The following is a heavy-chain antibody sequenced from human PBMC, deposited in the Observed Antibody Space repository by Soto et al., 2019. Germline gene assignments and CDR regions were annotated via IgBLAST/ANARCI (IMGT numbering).Heavy chain of an antibody. Sequence: SETLSLTCTVSCGSISSNCWTWIRQPPGRGLEWIGYVYNSGSTNYNPSLKSRVTISEDTSQSQFSLKVNSMTAADTAVYYCARYRREAVAGYTLDNWGQGILVTVSS. D-gene: IGHD6-13*01. CDR1: CGSISSNC. J-gene: IGHJ4*02. V-gene: IGHV4-59*01. CDR2: VYNSGST. CDR3: ARYRREAVAGYTLDN.